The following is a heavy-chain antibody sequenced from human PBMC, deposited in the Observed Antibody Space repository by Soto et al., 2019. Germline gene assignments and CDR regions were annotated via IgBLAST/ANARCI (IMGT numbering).Heavy chain of an antibody. V-gene: IGHV3-53*01. CDR2: LYDVDGS. J-gene: IGHJ3*01. CDR3: ATWHEREHAYDV. D-gene: IGHD1-1*01. CDR1: GLTVSGKKY. Sequence: DVQLVESGGGLMQPGESLRLSCAASGLTVSGKKYVAWVRQAPGKGLEWVSALYDVDGSFYADSVKGRSTTAGDSSKTAVYLQMKGLRPDDTAVYYCATWHEREHAYDVWGQGTTVTVSS.